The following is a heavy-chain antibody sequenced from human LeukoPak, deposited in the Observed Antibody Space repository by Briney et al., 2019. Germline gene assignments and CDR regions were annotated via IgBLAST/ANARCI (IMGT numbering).Heavy chain of an antibody. CDR3: TTVPPISWFGEFPFDY. CDR1: GFTFSNAW. Sequence: GGSLRLSCAASGFTFSNAWMSWVRQAPGKGLEWVGRIKSKTDGGTTDYAAPVKGGFTISRDDSKNTLYLQMNSLKTEDTAVYYCTTVPPISWFGEFPFDYWGQGTLVTVSS. CDR2: IKSKTDGGTT. J-gene: IGHJ4*02. V-gene: IGHV3-15*01. D-gene: IGHD3-10*01.